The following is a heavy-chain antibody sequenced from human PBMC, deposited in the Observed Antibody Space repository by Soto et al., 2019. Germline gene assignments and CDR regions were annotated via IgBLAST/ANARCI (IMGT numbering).Heavy chain of an antibody. V-gene: IGHV3-21*01. CDR1: GFTFGNYN. CDR3: AREGALKPFSS. CDR2: ISGTSVYI. J-gene: IGHJ5*02. Sequence: GGSLRLSCVASGFTFGNYNMNWVRQAPGKGLEWVSHISGTSVYIHYADSVKGRFTISRDNAKNSVYLQMESLRVEDTAVYYCAREGALKPFSSWGQGALVTVSS.